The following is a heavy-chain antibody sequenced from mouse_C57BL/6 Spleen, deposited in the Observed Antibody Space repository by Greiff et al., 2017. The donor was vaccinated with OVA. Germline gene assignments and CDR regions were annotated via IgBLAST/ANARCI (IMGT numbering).Heavy chain of an antibody. CDR3: ARGYSYAMDY. CDR1: GYTFTSYT. J-gene: IGHJ4*01. V-gene: IGHV1-4*01. D-gene: IGHD2-3*01. CDR2: INPSSGYT. Sequence: VQLQQSGAELARPGASVKMSCKASGYTFTSYTMHWVKQRPGQGLEWIGYINPSSGYTKYNQKFKDKATLTADKSSSTAYLHLISLTSEDSAGYYCARGYSYAMDYWGQGTSVTVSS.